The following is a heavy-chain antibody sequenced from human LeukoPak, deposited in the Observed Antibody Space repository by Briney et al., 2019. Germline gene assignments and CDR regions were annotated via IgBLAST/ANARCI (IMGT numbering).Heavy chain of an antibody. J-gene: IGHJ6*03. CDR1: GFTFSSYS. Sequence: GGSLRLSCAASGFTFSSYSMNWVRQAPGKGLEWVSSISSSSSYIYYADSVKGRFTISRDNAKNSLYLQMNSLRAEDTAVHYCARAKGYVWGSYRYYYYYYMDVWGKGTTVTISS. CDR2: ISSSSSYI. V-gene: IGHV3-21*01. D-gene: IGHD3-16*02. CDR3: ARAKGYVWGSYRYYYYYYMDV.